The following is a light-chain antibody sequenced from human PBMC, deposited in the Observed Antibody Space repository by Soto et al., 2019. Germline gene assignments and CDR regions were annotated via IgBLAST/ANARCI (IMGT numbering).Light chain of an antibody. V-gene: IGLV2-11*01. Sequence: QSVLTQPRSVSGSPGQSVTVSCTGSSSDVGSYSYVSWYQQHPGKAPKLMIYDVSKRPSGVPDRFSGSKSGNTASLTISGLQAEDEADYYCCSYAGSCPYVFGTGTKLTVL. CDR1: SSDVGSYSY. CDR2: DVS. J-gene: IGLJ1*01. CDR3: CSYAGSCPYV.